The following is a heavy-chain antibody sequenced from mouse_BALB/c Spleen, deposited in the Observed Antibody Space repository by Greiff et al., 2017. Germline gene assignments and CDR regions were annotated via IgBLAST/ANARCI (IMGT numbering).Heavy chain of an antibody. V-gene: IGHV14-3*02. CDR2: IDPANGNT. CDR1: GFNIKDTY. J-gene: IGHJ1*01. Sequence: EVQLVESGAELVKPGASVKLSCTASGFNIKDTYMHWVKQRPEQGLEWIGRIDPANGNTKYDPKFQGKATITADTSSNTAYLQLSSLTSEDTAVYYCARDYDYDWYFDVWGAGTTVTVSS. D-gene: IGHD2-4*01. CDR3: ARDYDYDWYFDV.